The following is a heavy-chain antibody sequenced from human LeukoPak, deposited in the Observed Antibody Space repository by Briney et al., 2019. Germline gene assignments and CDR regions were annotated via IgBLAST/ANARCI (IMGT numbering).Heavy chain of an antibody. CDR1: GFTFSSYG. J-gene: IGHJ4*02. D-gene: IGHD1-26*01. CDR3: AKDLRVGATDCYFDY. CDR2: ISYDGSNK. Sequence: PGRSLRLSCAASGFTFSSYGMHWVRQAPGKGLEWVAVISYDGSNKYYADSVKGRFTISRDNSKNTLYLQMNSLRAEDTAVYYCAKDLRVGATDCYFDYWGQGTLVTVSS. V-gene: IGHV3-30*18.